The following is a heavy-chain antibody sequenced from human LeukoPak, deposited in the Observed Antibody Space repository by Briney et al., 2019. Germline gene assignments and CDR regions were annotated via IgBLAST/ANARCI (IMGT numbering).Heavy chain of an antibody. D-gene: IGHD6-6*01. CDR2: ISTYNGNT. Sequence: GASVKVSCKASGYTFTSYGISWVRQTPGQGLEWMGWISTYNGNTNYAQKLQGRVTITADTSTDTAYMELSSLRSEDTALYYCAEAGYSSSRDSFGMDVWGKGTTVTVSS. CDR1: GYTFTSYG. V-gene: IGHV1-18*01. CDR3: AEAGYSSSRDSFGMDV. J-gene: IGHJ6*04.